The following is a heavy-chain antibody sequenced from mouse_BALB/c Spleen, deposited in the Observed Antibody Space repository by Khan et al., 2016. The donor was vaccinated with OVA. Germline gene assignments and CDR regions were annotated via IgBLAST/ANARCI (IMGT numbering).Heavy chain of an antibody. CDR1: AYSITSGYF. V-gene: IGHV3-6*02. D-gene: IGHD3-1*01. CDR2: IRYDGNS. J-gene: IGHJ3*01. Sequence: EVKLEVSGPGLVKPSQSLSLSCSVTAYSITSGYFWNWIRQFPGNKLEWMGYIRYDGNSNYNPSLKNRISITRDTSRNQFFLKLISVTPEDTATYFCARGGSSGPAWFAYWGQGTLVTVSA. CDR3: ARGGSSGPAWFAY.